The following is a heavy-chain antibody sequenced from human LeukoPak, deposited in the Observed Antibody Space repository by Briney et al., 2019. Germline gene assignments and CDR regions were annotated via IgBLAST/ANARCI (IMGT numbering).Heavy chain of an antibody. CDR2: ISGSGGST. CDR3: AKDRGRYCSSTSCYTKYNWFGP. J-gene: IGHJ5*02. CDR1: GFTFSSYA. D-gene: IGHD2-2*02. Sequence: GGSLRLSCAASGFTFSSYAMSWVRQAPGKGLEWVSAISGSGGSTYYADSVKGRFTISRDNSKNTLYLQMNSLRAEDTAVYYCAKDRGRYCSSTSCYTKYNWFGPWGQGTLVTVSS. V-gene: IGHV3-23*01.